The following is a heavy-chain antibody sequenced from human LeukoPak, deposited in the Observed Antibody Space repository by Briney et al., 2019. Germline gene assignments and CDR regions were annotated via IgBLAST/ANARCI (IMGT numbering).Heavy chain of an antibody. CDR2: ISSSGSTI. J-gene: IGHJ3*02. D-gene: IGHD3-10*01. CDR3: ASRGLITVVRGVIIRSDAFDI. V-gene: IGHV3-11*01. Sequence: GGSLRLSCAASGFTFSDYYMSWIRQAPGKGLEWVSYISSSGSTIYYADSVKGRFTISRDNAKNSLYLQMNSLRAEDTAVYYCASRGLITVVRGVIIRSDAFDIWGQGTMVTVSS. CDR1: GFTFSDYY.